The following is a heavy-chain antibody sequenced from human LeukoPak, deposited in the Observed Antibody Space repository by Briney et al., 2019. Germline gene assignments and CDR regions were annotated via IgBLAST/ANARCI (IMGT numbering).Heavy chain of an antibody. CDR3: ARVDVPDAFDI. D-gene: IGHD2-2*01. V-gene: IGHV4-30-2*01. CDR2: IYQSGNT. J-gene: IGHJ3*02. Sequence: PSETLSLTCVVSGGSITNGHYSWTWIRQPPGQGLEWIGYIYQSGNTYYKSSLMSRATISIDTSKNQFSLKLSSVTAADTAVYYCARVDVPDAFDIWGQGTMVTVSS. CDR1: GGSITNGHYS.